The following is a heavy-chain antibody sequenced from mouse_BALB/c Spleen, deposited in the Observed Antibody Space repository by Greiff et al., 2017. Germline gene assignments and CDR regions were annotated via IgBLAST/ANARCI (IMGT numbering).Heavy chain of an antibody. V-gene: IGHV5-6-5*01. CDR2: ISSGGST. D-gene: IGHD2-2*01. Sequence: EVQLVESGGGLVTPGGSLKLSCAASGFTFSSYALSWVRQTPEKRLEWVASISSGGSTYYPDSVKGRFTISRDNARNILYLQMSSLRSEDTAMYYCARLGYGAWFAYWGQGTLVTVSA. CDR1: GFTFSSYA. CDR3: ARLGYGAWFAY. J-gene: IGHJ3*01.